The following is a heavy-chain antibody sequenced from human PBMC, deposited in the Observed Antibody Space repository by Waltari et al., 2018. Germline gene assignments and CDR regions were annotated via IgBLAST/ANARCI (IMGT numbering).Heavy chain of an antibody. D-gene: IGHD3-9*01. J-gene: IGHJ2*01. V-gene: IGHV1-46*01. CDR1: GYTFTTYH. Sequence: QVQLVQSGAEMKKPGTAVRVSCKASGYTFTTYHLHGVRLATGKGLEWMGMINPSGGSTSKAQKFQGRVTMTRDTSTSTVYMELSSLRSGDTAVYFCARLASDDILTGYLNSRGAYSYFDLWGRGTLVTV. CDR2: INPSGGST. CDR3: ARLASDDILTGYLNSRGAYSYFDL.